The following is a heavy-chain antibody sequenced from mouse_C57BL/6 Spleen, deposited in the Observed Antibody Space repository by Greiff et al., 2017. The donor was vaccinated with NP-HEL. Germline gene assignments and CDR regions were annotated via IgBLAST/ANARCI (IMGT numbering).Heavy chain of an antibody. V-gene: IGHV1-64*01. D-gene: IGHD2-4*01. J-gene: IGHJ2*01. CDR2: IHPNSGST. CDR3: ARGSDYDGRDFDY. CDR1: GYTFTSYW. Sequence: QVQLQQPGAELVKPGASVKLSCKASGYTFTSYWMHWVKQRPGQGLEWIGMIHPNSGSTNYNEKFKSKATLTVDKSSSTAYMQLSSLTSEDSAVYYCARGSDYDGRDFDYWGQGTTLTVSS.